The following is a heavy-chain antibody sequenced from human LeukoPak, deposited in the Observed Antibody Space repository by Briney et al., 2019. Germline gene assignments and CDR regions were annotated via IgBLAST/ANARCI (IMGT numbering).Heavy chain of an antibody. V-gene: IGHV3-23*01. Sequence: GGSLRLSCAASGFTFSSYAMSWVRQAPGKGLEWVSAISGSGGSTYYADSVKGRFTISRDNSKNTLYLQMNSLRAEDTAVYYCARVYSSNWYYFDYWGQGTLVTVSS. CDR2: ISGSGGST. J-gene: IGHJ4*02. CDR3: ARVYSSNWYYFDY. CDR1: GFTFSSYA. D-gene: IGHD6-13*01.